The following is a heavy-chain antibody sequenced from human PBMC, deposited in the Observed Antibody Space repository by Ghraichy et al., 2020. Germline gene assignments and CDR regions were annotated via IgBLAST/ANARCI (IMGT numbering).Heavy chain of an antibody. Sequence: GESLNISCVASGFTFDDYTMHWVRQAPGKGLEWVSLFSSDGDTTYYADSVGGRFTISRDNSKKSLYLQMNSLRSEDTALYYCAKERGGYPYHYAMDVWGQGTTVTVSS. CDR1: GFTFDDYT. V-gene: IGHV3-43*01. CDR2: FSSDGDTT. CDR3: AKERGGYPYHYAMDV. D-gene: IGHD3-10*01. J-gene: IGHJ6*02.